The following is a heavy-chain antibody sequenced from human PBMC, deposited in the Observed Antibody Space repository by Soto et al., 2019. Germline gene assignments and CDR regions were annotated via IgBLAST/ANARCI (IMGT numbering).Heavy chain of an antibody. Sequence: GGSLRLSCAASGFSFSSYAMSWVRQAPGKGLEWVSTMSGSGDSTYYADSVKGRFTISRDNSRNTLYLQMNSLRAEDTAVYYCAKRRYCSGVTCFSYYMDVWGKGTTVTVSS. CDR3: AKRRYCSGVTCFSYYMDV. CDR2: MSGSGDST. J-gene: IGHJ6*03. V-gene: IGHV3-23*01. CDR1: GFSFSSYA. D-gene: IGHD2-15*01.